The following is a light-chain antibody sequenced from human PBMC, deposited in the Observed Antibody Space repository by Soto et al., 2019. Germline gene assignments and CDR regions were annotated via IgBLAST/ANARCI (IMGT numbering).Light chain of an antibody. V-gene: IGKV3-20*01. J-gene: IGKJ1*01. CDR2: GAS. CDR1: QSVSNNY. Sequence: ILLTQSPCTLSLSPGERATLSCRASQSVSNNYLAWYQQKPGHAPSLLIYGASNRATGIPDRLSGSGSGTDFTLTISRLELEDFAVYYCQQYGSSGTFGQGTKVDIK. CDR3: QQYGSSGT.